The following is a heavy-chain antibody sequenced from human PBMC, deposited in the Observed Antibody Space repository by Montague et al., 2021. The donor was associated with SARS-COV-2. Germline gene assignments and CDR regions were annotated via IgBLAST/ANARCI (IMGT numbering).Heavy chain of an antibody. D-gene: IGHD3-22*01. CDR2: ISGGDSTT. Sequence: SLRLSCAASGFTFNNFAMTWVRQAPAKGLEWVSAISGGDSTTHYADSVKGRFTISRDNSKNTLYLQMSSLRAEDTAIYYCAKEDSGGFYPDYWGQGTLVTVSS. J-gene: IGHJ4*02. CDR3: AKEDSGGFYPDY. CDR1: GFTFNNFA. V-gene: IGHV3-23*01.